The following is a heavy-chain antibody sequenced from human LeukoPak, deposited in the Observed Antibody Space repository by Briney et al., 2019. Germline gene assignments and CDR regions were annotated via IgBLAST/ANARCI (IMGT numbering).Heavy chain of an antibody. Sequence: SETLSLTCAVSGYSISSGYYWGWIRQPPGKGLEWIGSIYHSGSTYYNPSLKSRVTISVDTSKNQFSLQLSSVTAADTAVYYCARGHDILTGFRLDYWGQGTLVTVSS. CDR3: ARGHDILTGFRLDY. CDR1: GYSISSGYY. V-gene: IGHV4-38-2*01. D-gene: IGHD3-9*01. J-gene: IGHJ4*02. CDR2: IYHSGST.